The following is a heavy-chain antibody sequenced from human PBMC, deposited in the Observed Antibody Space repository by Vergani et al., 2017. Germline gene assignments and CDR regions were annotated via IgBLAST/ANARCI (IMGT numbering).Heavy chain of an antibody. CDR1: GFTFDDYG. Sequence: EVQLVESGGDLVQPGGSLRLSCAASGFTFDDYGMHWVRQAPGKGLEWVSVIGWDGGSTSYADSVKGRFTISRVDSKSSLFLQMNSLRPEDTAVYYCAKEVVSASIYENGMDVWGQGTTVTVSS. V-gene: IGHV3-43D*03. CDR3: AKEVVSASIYENGMDV. J-gene: IGHJ6*02. CDR2: IGWDGGST. D-gene: IGHD2-2*01.